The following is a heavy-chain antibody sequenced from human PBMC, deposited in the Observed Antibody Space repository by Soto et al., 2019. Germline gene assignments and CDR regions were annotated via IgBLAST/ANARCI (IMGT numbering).Heavy chain of an antibody. CDR1: GDSISRGNW. D-gene: IGHD3-16*01. CDR2: IQHTGRS. CDR3: ATDLLITPR. Sequence: PSETLSLTCAVSGDSISRGNWWIWVRQSPARGLEWIGEIQHTGRSNSNPSLKSRVIISVDNSKNEFSLTLTSVTAADTAVYYCATDLLITPRWGQGMLVTVSS. V-gene: IGHV4-4*02. J-gene: IGHJ4*02.